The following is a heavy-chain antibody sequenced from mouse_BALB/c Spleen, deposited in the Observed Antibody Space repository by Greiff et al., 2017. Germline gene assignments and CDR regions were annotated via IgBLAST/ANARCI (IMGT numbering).Heavy chain of an antibody. V-gene: IGHV1-69*01. CDR3: ARRGGYAMDY. J-gene: IGHJ4*01. CDR1: GYTFTDYW. Sequence: QVQLQQPGAELVMPGASVKMSCKASGYTFTDYWMHWVKQRPGQGLEWIGAIDTSDSYTSYNQKFKGKATLTVDESSSTAYMQLSSLTSEDSAVYYCARRGGYAMDYWGQGPSVTVSS. CDR2: IDTSDSYT.